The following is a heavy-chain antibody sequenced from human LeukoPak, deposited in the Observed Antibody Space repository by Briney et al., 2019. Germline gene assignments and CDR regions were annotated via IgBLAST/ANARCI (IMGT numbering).Heavy chain of an antibody. CDR1: GFAFSSYS. CDR2: ISSSSGYI. D-gene: IGHD2-2*02. CDR3: ARGRYCSSTSCYTIIDY. V-gene: IGHV3-21*01. Sequence: GGSLRLSCAASGFAFSSYSMNWVRQAPGKGLEWVSSISSSSGYIYYADSVKGRFTISRDNAKNSLYLQMNSLRAEDTAVYYCARGRYCSSTSCYTIIDYWGQGTLVTVSS. J-gene: IGHJ4*02.